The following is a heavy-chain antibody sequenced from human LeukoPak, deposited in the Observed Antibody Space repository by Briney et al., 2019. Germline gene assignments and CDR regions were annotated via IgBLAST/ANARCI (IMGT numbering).Heavy chain of an antibody. CDR1: GFTFSSSA. CDR2: ISNNGGYT. CDR3: AKQLGYCSDGSCYFPY. Sequence: PGGSLRLFCAASGFTFSSSAMSWVRQAPGKGLEWFSAISNNGGYTYYADSVQGRFTISRDNSKSTLCLQMNSLRAEDTAVYYCAKQLGYCSDGSCYFPYWGQGTLVTVSS. D-gene: IGHD2-15*01. J-gene: IGHJ4*02. V-gene: IGHV3-23*01.